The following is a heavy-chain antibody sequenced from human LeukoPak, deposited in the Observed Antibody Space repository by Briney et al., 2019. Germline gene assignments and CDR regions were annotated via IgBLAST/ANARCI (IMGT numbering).Heavy chain of an antibody. D-gene: IGHD6-19*01. CDR2: IYYSGST. CDR3: ARLQWLVSYYFDY. CDR1: GGSISSYY. V-gene: IGHV4-59*13. J-gene: IGHJ4*02. Sequence: PSETLSLTCTVSGGSISSYYWSWIRQPPGKGLEWIGYIYYSGSTNYNPSLKSRGTISVDTSKNQFSLKLSSVTAADTAVYYCARLQWLVSYYFDYWGQGTLVTVSS.